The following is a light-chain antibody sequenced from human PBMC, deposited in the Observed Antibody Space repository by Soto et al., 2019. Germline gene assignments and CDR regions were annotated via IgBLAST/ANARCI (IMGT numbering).Light chain of an antibody. CDR1: SSDVGAYNY. V-gene: IGLV2-14*01. J-gene: IGLJ1*01. CDR3: GSYTTSSNYV. Sequence: QYALTQPASVSGSPGQSITISCTGTSSDVGAYNYVSWYQQHPGKAPKLMIYDVSHRPSGVSHRFSGSKSGNTASLTISGLQAEDEADYYCGSYTTSSNYVFGTGTKLTVL. CDR2: DVS.